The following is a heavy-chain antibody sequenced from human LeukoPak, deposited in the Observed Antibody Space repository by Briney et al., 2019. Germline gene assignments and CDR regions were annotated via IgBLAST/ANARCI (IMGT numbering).Heavy chain of an antibody. V-gene: IGHV1-69*01. CDR1: GGTFSSYA. D-gene: IGHD3-22*01. J-gene: IGHJ4*02. CDR3: ASLGRENYYDDY. Sequence: GSSVKVSCKASGGTFSSYAISWVRQAPGQGLEWMGGIIPIFGTANYAQKFQGRVTITADGSTSTAYMELSSLRSEDTAVYYCASLGRENYYDDYWGQGTLVTVSS. CDR2: IIPIFGTA.